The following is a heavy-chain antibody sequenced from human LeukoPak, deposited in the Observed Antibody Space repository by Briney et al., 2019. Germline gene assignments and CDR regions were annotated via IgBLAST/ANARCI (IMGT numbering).Heavy chain of an antibody. CDR3: ARGPRITMVRGVYWFDP. J-gene: IGHJ5*02. V-gene: IGHV4-34*01. D-gene: IGHD3-10*01. CDR1: GGSFSGYY. CDR2: INHSGST. Sequence: PSETLSLTCAVYGGSFSGYYWSWIRQPPGKGLEWIWEINHSGSTNYNPSLKSRVTISVDTSKNQFSLQLSSVTAADTAVYYCARGPRITMVRGVYWFDPWGQGPLVTVSS.